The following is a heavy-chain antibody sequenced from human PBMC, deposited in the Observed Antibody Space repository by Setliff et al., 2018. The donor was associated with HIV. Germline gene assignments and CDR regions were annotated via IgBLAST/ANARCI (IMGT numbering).Heavy chain of an antibody. D-gene: IGHD2-2*01. CDR3: ARDHPYFCSSTSCSFLDY. Sequence: ASVKVSCKVSGHTLTELSMQWVRQVAGKGLEWMGHFHPEDGKEIYAQQFQGRVAMTGDTSTDTVYMELSSLRSEDTAVYYCARDHPYFCSSTSCSFLDYWGQGTLVTVSS. CDR2: FHPEDGKE. CDR1: GHTLTELS. V-gene: IGHV1-24*01. J-gene: IGHJ4*02.